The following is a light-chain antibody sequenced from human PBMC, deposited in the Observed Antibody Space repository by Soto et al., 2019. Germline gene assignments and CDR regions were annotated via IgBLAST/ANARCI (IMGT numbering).Light chain of an antibody. V-gene: IGLV2-14*03. J-gene: IGLJ1*01. CDR3: KSYTSASTYV. CDR2: DVT. CDR1: GSDIGTYNY. Sequence: QSALTQPASVSGSPGQSITISCIGTGSDIGTYNYVSWYQHHPGKAPKFIIYDVTNRPSGVSDRFSGSKSGNTASLTISGLQAEDEADYFCKSYTSASTYVFGTGTKVTVL.